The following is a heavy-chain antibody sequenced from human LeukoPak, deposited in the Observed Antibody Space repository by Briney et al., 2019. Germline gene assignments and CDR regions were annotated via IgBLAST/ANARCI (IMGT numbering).Heavy chain of an antibody. CDR1: GYTFTSYY. J-gene: IGHJ3*02. CDR3: AREREHYDSRGFHDAFDI. V-gene: IGHV1-46*01. Sequence: ASVKVSCKASGYTFTSYYMHWVRQAPGQGLEWMGIINPSGGSTSYAQQFQGRVTMNRDMSTSTVYMELSSLRSEDTAVYYCAREREHYDSRGFHDAFDIWGQGTMVTVSS. D-gene: IGHD3-22*01. CDR2: INPSGGST.